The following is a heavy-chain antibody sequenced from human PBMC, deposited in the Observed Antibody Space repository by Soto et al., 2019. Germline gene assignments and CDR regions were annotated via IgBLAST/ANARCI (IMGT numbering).Heavy chain of an antibody. CDR2: INHSGST. V-gene: IGHV4-34*01. Sequence: SETLSLTCAVYGGSFSGYYWSWIRQPPGKGLEWIGEINHSGSTNYNPSLKSRVTISVDTSKNQFSLKLSSVTAADTAVYYCARSRLETHFDYWGQGTLVTSPQ. CDR3: ARSRLETHFDY. CDR1: GGSFSGYY. J-gene: IGHJ4*02.